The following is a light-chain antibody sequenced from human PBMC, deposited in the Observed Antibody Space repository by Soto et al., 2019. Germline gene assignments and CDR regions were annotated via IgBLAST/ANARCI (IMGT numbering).Light chain of an antibody. CDR2: DAS. V-gene: IGKV1-33*01. CDR1: QDISKY. CDR3: QQYDTLPMYT. Sequence: DIQMTQSPSSLSASVGDRVTITCQASQDISKYLNWYQQKPGKAPKLLIYDASNLETGVPSRFSGSGSGTDFTFTISSLQPEDIATYYCQQYDTLPMYTFGQGTKLEIK. J-gene: IGKJ2*01.